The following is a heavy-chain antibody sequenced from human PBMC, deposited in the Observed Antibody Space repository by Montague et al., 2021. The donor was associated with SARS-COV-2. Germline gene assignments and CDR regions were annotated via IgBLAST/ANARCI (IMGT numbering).Heavy chain of an antibody. CDR1: GFTVSSNY. Sequence: SLRLSCAASGFTVSSNYMSWVRQAPGKGLEWVSDIYSGGSTYYADSVKGRFTISRHNSKNTLYLQMNSLRAEDTAVYHCARDLTYGSGRSYYYYGMDVWGQGTTVTVSS. CDR3: ARDLTYGSGRSYYYYGMDV. V-gene: IGHV3-53*04. CDR2: IYSGGST. J-gene: IGHJ6*02. D-gene: IGHD3-10*01.